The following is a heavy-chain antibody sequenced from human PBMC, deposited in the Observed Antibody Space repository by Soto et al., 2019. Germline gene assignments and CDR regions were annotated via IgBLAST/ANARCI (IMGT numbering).Heavy chain of an antibody. CDR1: GGSISSYY. CDR2: IYTSGST. CDR3: ARIAGEWLRLDAFDI. V-gene: IGHV4-4*07. Sequence: PSETLSLTCTVSGGSISSYYWSWIRQPAGKGLEWIGRIYTSGSTNYNPSLKSRVTMSVDTSKNQFSLKLSSVTAADTAVYYWARIAGEWLRLDAFDIWGQGTMVTVSS. D-gene: IGHD5-12*01. J-gene: IGHJ3*02.